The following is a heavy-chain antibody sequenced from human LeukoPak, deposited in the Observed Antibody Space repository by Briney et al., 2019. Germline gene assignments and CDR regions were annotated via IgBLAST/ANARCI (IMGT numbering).Heavy chain of an antibody. J-gene: IGHJ6*02. Sequence: SETLSLTCTVSGGSISSYYWSWIRQPPGKGLEWIGYIYYSGSINYNPSLKSRVTISVDTSKNQFSLKLNSVTAADTAVYYCARHPSAGNSYHYGMDVWGQGTTVTVSS. D-gene: IGHD6-13*01. CDR2: IYYSGSI. V-gene: IGHV4-59*08. CDR3: ARHPSAGNSYHYGMDV. CDR1: GGSISSYY.